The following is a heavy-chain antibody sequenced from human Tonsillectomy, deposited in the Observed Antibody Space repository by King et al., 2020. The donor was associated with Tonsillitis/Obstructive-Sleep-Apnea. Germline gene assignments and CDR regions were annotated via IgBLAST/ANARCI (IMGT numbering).Heavy chain of an antibody. V-gene: IGHV4-59*01. CDR3: ARDRPYSSSWYAIDY. J-gene: IGHJ4*02. CDR1: GGSISSYY. Sequence: QLQESGPGLVKPSETLSLTCTVSGGSISSYYWSWIRQPPGKGLEWIGNIYYSGSTNYNPPLTIRVTISLDTSKKQFSLKLSSVTTADSAVYYCARDRPYSSSWYAIDYWGQGTLVTVSS. CDR2: IYYSGST. D-gene: IGHD6-13*01.